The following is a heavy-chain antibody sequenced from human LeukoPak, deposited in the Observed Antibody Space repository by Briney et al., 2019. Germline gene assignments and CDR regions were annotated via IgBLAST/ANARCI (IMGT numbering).Heavy chain of an antibody. J-gene: IGHJ6*02. CDR1: GFTFSSYS. D-gene: IGHD6-13*01. CDR3: ARDKSSSWNYYYYYGMDV. CDR2: ISSSSSYI. Sequence: GGSLRLSCAASGFTFSSYSMNWVRQAPGKGLEWVSSISSSSSYIYYADSVKGRFTISRDNAKNSLYLQMNSLRAEDTAVYYCARDKSSSWNYYYYYGMDVWGRGTTVTVSS. V-gene: IGHV3-21*01.